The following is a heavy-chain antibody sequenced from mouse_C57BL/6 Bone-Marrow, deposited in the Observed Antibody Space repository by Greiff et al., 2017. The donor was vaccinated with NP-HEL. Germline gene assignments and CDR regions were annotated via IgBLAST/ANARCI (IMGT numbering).Heavy chain of an antibody. CDR1: GFTFSDYY. CDR3: ARQYYYDAMDY. D-gene: IGHD1-1*01. J-gene: IGHJ4*01. V-gene: IGHV5-12*01. CDR2: ISNGGGST. Sequence: EVMLVESGGGLVQPGGSLKLSCAASGFTFSDYYMYWVRQTPEKRLEWVAYISNGGGSTYYPDTVKGRFTISRDNAKNTLYLQMSRLKSEDTAMYYCARQYYYDAMDYWGQGTSVTVSS.